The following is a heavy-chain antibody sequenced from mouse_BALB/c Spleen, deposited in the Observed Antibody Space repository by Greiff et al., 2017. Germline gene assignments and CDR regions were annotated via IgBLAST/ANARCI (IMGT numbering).Heavy chain of an antibody. CDR2: ISSGSSTI. CDR3: ARSGELRSYAMDY. V-gene: IGHV5-17*02. D-gene: IGHD1-1*01. CDR1: GFTFSSFG. Sequence: SGGGLVQPGGSRKLSCAASGFTFSSFGMHWVRQAPEKGLEWVAYISSGSSTIYYADTVKGRFTISRDNPKNTLFLQMTSLRSEDTAMYYCARSGELRSYAMDYWGQGTSVTVSS. J-gene: IGHJ4*01.